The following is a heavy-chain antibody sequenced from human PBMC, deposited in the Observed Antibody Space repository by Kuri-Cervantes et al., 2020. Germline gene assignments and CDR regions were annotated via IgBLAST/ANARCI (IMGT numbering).Heavy chain of an antibody. CDR3: ARDWGIVVAGTKGDAFDI. CDR2: IIPIFGTA. J-gene: IGHJ3*02. Sequence: SVKVSCKASGGTFSSYAISWVRQAPGQGLEWMGGIIPIFGTANYAQKFQGRVTITADKSTSTAYMELSSLRSEDTAVYYCARDWGIVVAGTKGDAFDIWGQGTMVTVSS. D-gene: IGHD6-19*01. V-gene: IGHV1-69*06. CDR1: GGTFSSYA.